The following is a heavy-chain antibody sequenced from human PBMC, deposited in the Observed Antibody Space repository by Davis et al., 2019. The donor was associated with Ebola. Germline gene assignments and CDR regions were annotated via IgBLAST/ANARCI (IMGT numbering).Heavy chain of an antibody. Sequence: GESLKISCKGSGYSFTNYWIGWVRQMPGKGLEWMGIIYPGDSDTRYSPSFQGQVTISADKSIGTAYLQWSSLKASDTAMYYCARIRHYDILTGYGPYYFDYWGQGTLVTVSS. J-gene: IGHJ4*02. V-gene: IGHV5-51*01. D-gene: IGHD3-9*01. CDR1: GYSFTNYW. CDR3: ARIRHYDILTGYGPYYFDY. CDR2: IYPGDSDT.